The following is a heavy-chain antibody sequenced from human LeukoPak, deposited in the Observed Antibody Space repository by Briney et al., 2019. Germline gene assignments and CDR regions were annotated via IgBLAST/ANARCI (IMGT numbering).Heavy chain of an antibody. J-gene: IGHJ6*02. CDR2: ISAYNGNT. D-gene: IGHD3-22*01. Sequence: VASVRVSCKASGYTFTSYGISWVRQAPGQGLEWMGWISAYNGNTNYAQKLQGRVTMTTDTSTSTAYMELSSLRSEDTAVYYCARKDSSGYFPSYYYYGMDVWGQGTTVTVSS. CDR3: ARKDSSGYFPSYYYYGMDV. CDR1: GYTFTSYG. V-gene: IGHV1-18*01.